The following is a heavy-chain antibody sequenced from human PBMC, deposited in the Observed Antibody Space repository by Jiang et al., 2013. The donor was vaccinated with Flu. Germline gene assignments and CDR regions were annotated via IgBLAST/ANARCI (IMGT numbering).Heavy chain of an antibody. Sequence: SCKGSGYSFTSYWIGWVRQMPGKGLEWMGIIYPGDSDTRYSPSFQGQVTISADKSISTAYLQWSSLKASDTAMYYCARGLEKRGYSGYGFGTYWGQGTLVTVSS. D-gene: IGHD5-12*01. CDR3: ARGLEKRGYSGYGFGTY. J-gene: IGHJ4*02. CDR1: GYSFTSYW. V-gene: IGHV5-51*01. CDR2: IYPGDSDT.